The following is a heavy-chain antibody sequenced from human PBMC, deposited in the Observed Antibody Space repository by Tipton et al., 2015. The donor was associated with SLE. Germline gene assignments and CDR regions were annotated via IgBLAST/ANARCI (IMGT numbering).Heavy chain of an antibody. J-gene: IGHJ4*02. CDR2: IYYSGST. CDR3: VRLRSKVLIDY. V-gene: IGHV4-30-2*01. Sequence: TLSLTCTVSGDSITNGDYSWTWIRQPAAKGPEWIGTIYYSGSTYYYPSLKSRITISVDTSNNQFSLEVRSVTAADTAVYYCVRLRSKVLIDYWGQGTLVTVSS. CDR1: GDSITNGDYS. D-gene: IGHD2-8*01.